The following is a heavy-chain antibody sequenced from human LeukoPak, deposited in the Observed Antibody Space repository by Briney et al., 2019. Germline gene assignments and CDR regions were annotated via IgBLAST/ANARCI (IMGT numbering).Heavy chain of an antibody. CDR1: GGSISSYY. CDR3: ASCKADVNTPEYFQH. J-gene: IGHJ1*01. CDR2: IYYSGST. Sequence: SETLSLTCTVSGGSISSYYWSWIRQPPGKGLEWIGYIYYSGSTNYNPSLKSRVTISVDTSKNQFSLKLSSVTAADTAVYYCASCKADVNTPEYFQHWGQGTLVTVSS. V-gene: IGHV4-59*01. D-gene: IGHD3-16*01.